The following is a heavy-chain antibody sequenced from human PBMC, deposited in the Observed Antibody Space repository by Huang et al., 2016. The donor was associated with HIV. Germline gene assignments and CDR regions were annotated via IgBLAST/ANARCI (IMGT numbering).Heavy chain of an antibody. D-gene: IGHD1-26*01. Sequence: EVQLVESGGGLIQPGGSLRLSCAASGFTVSGTYMSWVRQAPRKGLEWVSVIYSGCTTYFADSVKGRFTFSRDNSKNTVYLQMNSLRADDTAVYYCARGGNTVGYFDNWGQGTLVTVSS. CDR2: IYSGCTT. CDR3: ARGGNTVGYFDN. J-gene: IGHJ4*02. CDR1: GFTVSGTY. V-gene: IGHV3-53*01.